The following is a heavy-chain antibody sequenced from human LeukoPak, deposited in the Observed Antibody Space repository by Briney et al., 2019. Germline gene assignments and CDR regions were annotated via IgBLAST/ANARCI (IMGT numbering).Heavy chain of an antibody. CDR2: ISYDGSNK. J-gene: IGHJ4*02. CDR1: GFTFSSYA. Sequence: GGSLRLSCAASGFTFSSYAMSWVRQAPGKGLEWVAVISYDGSNKYYADSVKGRFTISRDNSKNTLYLQMNSLRAEDTAVYYCAKEGPQLSIDYWGQGTLVTVSS. CDR3: AKEGPQLSIDY. V-gene: IGHV3-30*18. D-gene: IGHD5-18*01.